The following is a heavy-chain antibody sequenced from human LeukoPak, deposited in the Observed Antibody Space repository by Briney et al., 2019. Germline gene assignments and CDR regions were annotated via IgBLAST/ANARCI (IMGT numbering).Heavy chain of an antibody. Sequence: HSGGSLRLSCAASGFTFSSYEMNWVRQAPGKGLEWVSYISSSGSTIYYADSVKGRFTISRDNAKNSLYLQMNSLRAEDTALYYCARVFPEYSYANEAFDYWGQGTLVTVSS. CDR3: ARVFPEYSYANEAFDY. D-gene: IGHD5-18*01. J-gene: IGHJ4*02. CDR1: GFTFSSYE. CDR2: ISSSGSTI. V-gene: IGHV3-48*03.